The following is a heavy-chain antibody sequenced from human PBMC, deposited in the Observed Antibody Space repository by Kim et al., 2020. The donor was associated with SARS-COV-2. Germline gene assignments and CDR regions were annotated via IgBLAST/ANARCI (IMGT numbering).Heavy chain of an antibody. Sequence: GGTLRLSCSASGFTFSSYAMHWVRQAPGKGLEYVSAISSNGGSTYYADSVKGRFTISRDNSKNTLYLQMSSLRAEDTAVYYCVKLSSAWVLLRALDYWGQGTLVTVSS. D-gene: IGHD1-26*01. CDR2: ISSNGGST. J-gene: IGHJ4*02. V-gene: IGHV3-64D*09. CDR3: VKLSSAWVLLRALDY. CDR1: GFTFSSYA.